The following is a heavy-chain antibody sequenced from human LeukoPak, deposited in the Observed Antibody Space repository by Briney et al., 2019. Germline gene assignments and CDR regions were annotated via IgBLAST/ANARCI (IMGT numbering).Heavy chain of an antibody. Sequence: GGSLRLSCAASGFTFSTYSMNWVRQAPGKGLEWVANIKQDGSEKYYVGSVKGRFTISRDNANNSLYLQMNSLRAEDTAVYYCARAYPYYDFWSGSPNWFDPWGQGTLVTVSS. CDR3: ARAYPYYDFWSGSPNWFDP. CDR1: GFTFSTYS. CDR2: IKQDGSEK. D-gene: IGHD3-3*01. V-gene: IGHV3-7*01. J-gene: IGHJ5*02.